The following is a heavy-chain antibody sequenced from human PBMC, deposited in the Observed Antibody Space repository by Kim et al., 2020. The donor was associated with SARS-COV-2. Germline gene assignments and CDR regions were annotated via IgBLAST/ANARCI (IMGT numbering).Heavy chain of an antibody. D-gene: IGHD3-22*01. CDR2: FDPEDGET. CDR1: GYTLTELS. V-gene: IGHV1-24*01. Sequence: ASVKVSCKVSGYTLTELSMHWVRQAPGKGLEWMGGFDPEDGETIYAQKFQGRVTMTEDTSTDTAYMELSSLRSEDTAVYYCATGDYYYDSSGTFYYYHGMDVWGQGTTVTVSS. J-gene: IGHJ6*02. CDR3: ATGDYYYDSSGTFYYYHGMDV.